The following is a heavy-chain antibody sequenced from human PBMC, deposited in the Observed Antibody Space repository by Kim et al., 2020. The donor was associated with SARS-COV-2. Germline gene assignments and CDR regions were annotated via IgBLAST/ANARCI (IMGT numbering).Heavy chain of an antibody. CDR1: GITFTSYA. D-gene: IGHD2-2*01. CDR2: IGITGGNT. V-gene: IGHV3-23*01. J-gene: IGHJ4*02. CDR3: TKRTSGAWPFDY. Sequence: GGSLRLSCEASGITFTSYAMTWVRQAPGKGLEWVASIGITGGNTYYADSVKGRFTISRDNSRDTLFLHMNSLRAEDTAVYYCTKRTSGAWPFDYWGQGTLVTVSS.